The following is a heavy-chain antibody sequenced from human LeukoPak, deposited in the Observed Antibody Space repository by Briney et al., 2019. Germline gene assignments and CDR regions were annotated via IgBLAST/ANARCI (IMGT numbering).Heavy chain of an antibody. V-gene: IGHV4-34*01. J-gene: IGHJ4*02. Sequence: SETLSLTCAVYGGSFSGYYWSWIRQPPGKGLEWIGEINHSGSTNYNPSLKSRVTISVDTSKNQFSLKLSSVTAADTAVYYCARRSWGNCYDYWGQGTLVTVSS. CDR1: GGSFSGYY. CDR3: ARRSWGNCYDY. CDR2: INHSGST. D-gene: IGHD3-16*01.